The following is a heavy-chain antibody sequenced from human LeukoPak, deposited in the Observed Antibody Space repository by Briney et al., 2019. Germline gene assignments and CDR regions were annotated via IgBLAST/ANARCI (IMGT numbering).Heavy chain of an antibody. Sequence: GASVKVSCKASGYTFTGYYMHWVRQAPGQGLEWMGWINPNSGGTNYAQKFQGRVTMTRDTSITTAYMELSRLRSDDTSIYYCARGSAVDTAMVTRAFDIWGQGTMVTVSS. J-gene: IGHJ3*02. CDR2: INPNSGGT. CDR1: GYTFTGYY. D-gene: IGHD5-18*01. CDR3: ARGSAVDTAMVTRAFDI. V-gene: IGHV1-2*02.